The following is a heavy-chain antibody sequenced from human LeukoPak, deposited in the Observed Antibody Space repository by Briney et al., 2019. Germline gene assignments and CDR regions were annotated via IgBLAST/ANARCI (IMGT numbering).Heavy chain of an antibody. CDR1: GYTFTSYG. V-gene: IGHV1-18*01. D-gene: IGHD3-16*01. CDR3: ARDPHYDYVWGSYSGYFDY. Sequence: ASVKVSCKASGYTFTSYGISWVRQAPGQGLEWMGWISAYNGNTNYAQKLQGRVTMTTDTSTSTAYMELRSLRSDDTAVYYCARDPHYDYVWGSYSGYFDYWGQGTLVTVSS. J-gene: IGHJ4*02. CDR2: ISAYNGNT.